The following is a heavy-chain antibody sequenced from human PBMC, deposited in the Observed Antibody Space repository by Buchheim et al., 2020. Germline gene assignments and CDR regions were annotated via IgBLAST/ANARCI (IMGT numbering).Heavy chain of an antibody. CDR2: INHSGST. V-gene: IGHV4-34*01. CDR1: GGSFSGYY. CDR3: SRKVILTRIRGWFDP. J-gene: IGHJ5*02. Sequence: QVQLQQWGAGLLKPSETLSLTCAVYGGSFSGYYWSWIRQPPGKGLEWIGEINHSGSTNYNPSLKSRVTISVDTSKNQFSLKLSYVTAADTAVYYCSRKVILTRIRGWFDPWGQGTL. D-gene: IGHD3-9*01.